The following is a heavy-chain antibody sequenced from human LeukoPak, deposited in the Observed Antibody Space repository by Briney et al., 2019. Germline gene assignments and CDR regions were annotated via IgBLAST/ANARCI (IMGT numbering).Heavy chain of an antibody. D-gene: IGHD1-1*01. V-gene: IGHV3-11*06. CDR2: ISGSSGYT. CDR1: GFTFSDYY. CDR3: ARGTGTTAYFDY. Sequence: PGGSLILSCEASGFTFSDYYMSWVRQAPGKGLEWVSHISGSSGYTKYADSVKGRFTISRDNAKNSLYLQVNSLRAEDTAVYYCARGTGTTAYFDYWGQGTPVTVSS. J-gene: IGHJ4*02.